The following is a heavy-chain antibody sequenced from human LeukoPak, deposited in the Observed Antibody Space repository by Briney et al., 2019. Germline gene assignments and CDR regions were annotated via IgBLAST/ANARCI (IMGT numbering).Heavy chain of an antibody. Sequence: AGRSLRLSCAASGFTFDDYAMHWVRQAPGKGLEWVSGISWNSGSIGYADSVKGRFTISRDNAKNSLYLQMNSLRAEDMALYYCAKSSGYSSSQESFDYWGQGTLVTVSS. J-gene: IGHJ4*02. CDR1: GFTFDDYA. V-gene: IGHV3-9*03. CDR2: ISWNSGSI. CDR3: AKSSGYSSSQESFDY. D-gene: IGHD6-13*01.